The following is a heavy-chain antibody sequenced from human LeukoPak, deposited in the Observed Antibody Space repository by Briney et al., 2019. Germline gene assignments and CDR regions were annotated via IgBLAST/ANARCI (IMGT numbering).Heavy chain of an antibody. V-gene: IGHV3-11*01. J-gene: IGHJ4*02. CDR2: ISSSGGTR. Sequence: GGSLRLSCAASGFTFSDYYMSWIRQAPGKGLEWVSYISSSGGTRHYADSVKGRFTISRDNAKKSLYLQMNSLRAEDTAVFYCARQSYGDNPGAYFDFWGQGTLVIVSS. D-gene: IGHD4-23*01. CDR3: ARQSYGDNPGAYFDF. CDR1: GFTFSDYY.